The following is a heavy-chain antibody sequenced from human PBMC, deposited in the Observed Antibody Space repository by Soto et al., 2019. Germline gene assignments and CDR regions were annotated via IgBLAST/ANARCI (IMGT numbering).Heavy chain of an antibody. Sequence: ASVKVSCKASGVTFSSYAISWVRQAPGQGLEWMGGIIPIFGTANYAQKFQGRVTITADESTSTAYMELSSLRSEDTAVYYCAREGLSTTVVTRTFDYWGQGTLVTVSS. CDR2: IIPIFGTA. J-gene: IGHJ4*02. D-gene: IGHD4-17*01. CDR3: AREGLSTTVVTRTFDY. V-gene: IGHV1-69*13. CDR1: GVTFSSYA.